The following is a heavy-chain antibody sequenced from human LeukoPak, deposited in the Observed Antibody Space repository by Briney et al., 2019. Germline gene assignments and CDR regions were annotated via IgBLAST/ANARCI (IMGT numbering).Heavy chain of an antibody. CDR1: GFTFGDYA. CDR2: IRSKAYGGTT. Sequence: GGSLGLSCTASGFTFGDYAMSWFRQAPGKGLEWVGFIRSKAYGGTTEYAASVKGRFTISRDDSKSIAYLQMNSLKTEDTAVYYCTSITIFGVVIIRSVDYWGQGTLVTVSS. D-gene: IGHD3-3*01. CDR3: TSITIFGVVIIRSVDY. J-gene: IGHJ4*02. V-gene: IGHV3-49*03.